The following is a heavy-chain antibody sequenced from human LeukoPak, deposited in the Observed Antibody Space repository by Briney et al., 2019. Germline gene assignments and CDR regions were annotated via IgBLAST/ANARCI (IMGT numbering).Heavy chain of an antibody. V-gene: IGHV4-59*01. D-gene: IGHD5-18*01. CDR2: IYYSGST. CDR1: GGSISSYY. Sequence: PSETLSLTCTVSGGSISSYYWSWIRQPPGKGLEWIGYIYYSGSTNYNPSLKSRVTMSVATSNNQFSLNLLFVTAADSAVYYCARGWDTGYGYYGMDVWGQGTTVTVSS. CDR3: ARGWDTGYGYYGMDV. J-gene: IGHJ6*02.